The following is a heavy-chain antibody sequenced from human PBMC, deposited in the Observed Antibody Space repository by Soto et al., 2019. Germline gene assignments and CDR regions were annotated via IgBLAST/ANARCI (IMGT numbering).Heavy chain of an antibody. CDR1: GGSLSGYQ. D-gene: IGHD3-10*01. CDR3: ARGLILWFGELSRRGGYYYCMDV. V-gene: IGHV4-34*01. J-gene: IGHJ6*03. CDR2: INDSGNI. Sequence: QVQLQQWGAGLLKPSETLSLTCAVYGGSLSGYQWSWIRQTPGKGLEWIGEINDSGNINYNPSLKLRVTILLDTPRKQISLKLSAVTAADSAVYYCARGLILWFGELSRRGGYYYCMDVWGKGTTVAVSS.